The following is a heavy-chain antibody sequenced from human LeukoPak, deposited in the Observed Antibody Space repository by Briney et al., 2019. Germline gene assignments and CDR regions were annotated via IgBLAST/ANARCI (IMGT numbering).Heavy chain of an antibody. CDR3: ARGAVVTYYYDSSGGDVDY. CDR1: GFTFSSYW. J-gene: IGHJ4*02. Sequence: GGSLRLSCAASGFTFSSYWMHWVRQAPGKGLGWVSRINSDGSSTSYADSVKGRFTISRDNAKNTLYLQMNSLRAEDTAVYYCARGAVVTYYYDSSGGDVDYWGQGTLVTVSS. V-gene: IGHV3-74*01. CDR2: INSDGSST. D-gene: IGHD3-22*01.